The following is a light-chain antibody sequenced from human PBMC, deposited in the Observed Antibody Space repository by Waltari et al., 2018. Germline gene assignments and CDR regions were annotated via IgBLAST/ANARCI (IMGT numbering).Light chain of an antibody. Sequence: QSALAQPPSVSGSPGQAVTISCTGTVDDVGEYNRVTWYQQPPGTPPKLMIYEVTHRPSGVPDRFSGSRSGVTASLTISGLQAEDEADYYCSSFTVSGTVFGTGTKVTVL. V-gene: IGLV2-18*02. J-gene: IGLJ1*01. CDR1: VDDVGEYNR. CDR3: SSFTVSGTV. CDR2: EVT.